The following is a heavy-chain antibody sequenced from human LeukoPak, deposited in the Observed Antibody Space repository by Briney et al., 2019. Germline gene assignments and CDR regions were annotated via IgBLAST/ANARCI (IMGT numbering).Heavy chain of an antibody. CDR3: ARVERRRCLPWFDP. D-gene: IGHD1-1*01. Sequence: PSETLSLTCSVSGDSIRGADFYWSWIRHHPGKGLEWIGYIYYSGSTYYNPSLKSRITISVDTSKNHFSLKLTSVTAADTAVYYCARVERRRCLPWFDPWGQGTLVTVSS. CDR2: IYYSGST. V-gene: IGHV4-31*03. J-gene: IGHJ5*02. CDR1: GDSIRGADFY.